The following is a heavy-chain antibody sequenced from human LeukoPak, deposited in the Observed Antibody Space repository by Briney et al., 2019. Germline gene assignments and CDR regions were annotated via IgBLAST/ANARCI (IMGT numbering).Heavy chain of an antibody. Sequence: SGTLSLTCAVSGGSISSSNWWSWVRQPPGKGLEWIGEIYHSGSTNYNPSLKSRVTISVDKSKNQFSLKLSSETAADTAVYYCARKKYCSSTSCYHYYYYYYGMDVWGQGTTVTVSS. J-gene: IGHJ6*02. V-gene: IGHV4-4*02. CDR3: ARKKYCSSTSCYHYYYYYYGMDV. CDR2: IYHSGST. CDR1: GGSISSSNW. D-gene: IGHD2-2*01.